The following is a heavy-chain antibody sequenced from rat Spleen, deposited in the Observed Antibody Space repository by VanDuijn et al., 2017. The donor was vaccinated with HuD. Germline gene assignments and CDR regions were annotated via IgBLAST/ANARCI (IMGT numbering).Heavy chain of an antibody. Sequence: QVQLKETGPDLVQLTQTLSITCTVSGFSLTTFNIHWVRQPPGKGLEWLGAMWNGGGTDYNSAFKSRLSFSRDTSKSQIFLKMNSLQTDETAKYFCARQLYYGYNHFDYWGQGLMVTVSS. CDR2: MWNGGGT. V-gene: IGHV2-64*01. CDR1: GFSLTTFN. CDR3: ARQLYYGYNHFDY. D-gene: IGHD1-9*01. J-gene: IGHJ2*01.